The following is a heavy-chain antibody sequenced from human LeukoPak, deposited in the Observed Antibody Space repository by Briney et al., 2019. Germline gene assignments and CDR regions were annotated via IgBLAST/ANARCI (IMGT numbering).Heavy chain of an antibody. V-gene: IGHV4-59*11. J-gene: IGHJ4*02. D-gene: IGHD3-10*01. CDR3: ARYYGSGSFDY. CDR2: IYYSGST. Sequence: PSETLSLTCTVSGGSISSHYWSWIRQPPGKGLEWIGYIYYSGSTNYNPSLKSRVTISVDTSKNQFSLKLSSVTAADTAVYYCARYYGSGSFDYWGQGTLVTVSS. CDR1: GGSISSHY.